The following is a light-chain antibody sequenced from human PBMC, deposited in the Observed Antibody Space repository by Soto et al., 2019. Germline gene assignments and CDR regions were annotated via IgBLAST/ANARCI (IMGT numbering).Light chain of an antibody. Sequence: QSALTQPASVSGSPGRSITISCTGTSSDVGAYNYVSWYQHHPGKVPKVMIYGVSNRPSGVSNRFSGSKSGNTASLTISGLQAEDEADYYCHSYTTSTTRVFGGGTKLTVL. CDR2: GVS. J-gene: IGLJ2*01. V-gene: IGLV2-14*01. CDR3: HSYTTSTTRV. CDR1: SSDVGAYNY.